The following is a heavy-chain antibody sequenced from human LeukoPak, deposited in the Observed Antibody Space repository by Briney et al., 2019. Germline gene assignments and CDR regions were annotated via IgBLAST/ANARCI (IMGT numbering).Heavy chain of an antibody. Sequence: GESLKISCKGSGYSFTSYWIGWVRQMPGKGLEWMGIIYPGDSDTRYSPSFQGQVTISADKSISTAYLQWSSLKASDTAMYYCARHGVLLSFGEPEPGDAFDIWGQGTMVTVSS. V-gene: IGHV5-51*01. CDR2: IYPGDSDT. CDR1: GYSFTSYW. D-gene: IGHD3-10*01. J-gene: IGHJ3*02. CDR3: ARHGVLLSFGEPEPGDAFDI.